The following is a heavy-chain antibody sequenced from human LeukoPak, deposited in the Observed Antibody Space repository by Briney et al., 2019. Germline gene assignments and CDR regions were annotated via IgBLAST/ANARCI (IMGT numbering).Heavy chain of an antibody. J-gene: IGHJ3*02. Sequence: SETLSLTCTVSGGSISSYFWSWIRQPPGKGLEWIGEINHSGSTNYNPSLKSRVTISVDTSKNQFSLKLSSVTAADTAVYYCAREKSYYAFDIWGQGTMVTVSS. CDR1: GGSISSYF. V-gene: IGHV4-34*01. D-gene: IGHD1-26*01. CDR3: AREKSYYAFDI. CDR2: INHSGST.